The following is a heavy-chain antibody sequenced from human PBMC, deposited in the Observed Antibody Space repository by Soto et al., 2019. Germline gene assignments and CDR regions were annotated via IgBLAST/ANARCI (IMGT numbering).Heavy chain of an antibody. V-gene: IGHV4-61*01. CDR1: GGSVSSGSYY. CDR3: AREAQRGYSYGSDYFDY. D-gene: IGHD5-18*01. Sequence: SETLSLTCTVSGGSVSSGSYYWSWIRQPPGKGLEWIGYIYYSGSANYNPSLKSRVTISVDTSKNQFSLKLSSVTAADTAVYYCAREAQRGYSYGSDYFDYWGQGTLVTVSS. J-gene: IGHJ4*02. CDR2: IYYSGSA.